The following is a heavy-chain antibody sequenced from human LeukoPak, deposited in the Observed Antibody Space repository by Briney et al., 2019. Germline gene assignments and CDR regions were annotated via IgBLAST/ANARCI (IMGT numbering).Heavy chain of an antibody. V-gene: IGHV5-51*01. CDR2: IYPHDSET. Sequence: GESLKISCQTFGYNFANYWIGWVRQVPGKGLEWMGIIYPHDSETAYSPSFQGQVTISADKSISTAYLQWSSLKASDTAMYYCATSRRSGWYFDFWGQGTLVTVSS. CDR1: GYNFANYW. CDR3: ATSRRSGWYFDF. D-gene: IGHD6-19*01. J-gene: IGHJ4*02.